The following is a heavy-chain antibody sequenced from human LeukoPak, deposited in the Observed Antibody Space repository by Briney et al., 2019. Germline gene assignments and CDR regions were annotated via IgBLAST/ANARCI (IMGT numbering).Heavy chain of an antibody. V-gene: IGHV3-23*01. CDR3: AYRTGFDY. J-gene: IGHJ4*02. CDR1: GFTFSNYA. Sequence: TGGSLRLSCAASGFTFSNYAMSWVRQAPGKGLEWVSTITNSGSVTYYADSVKGRFTISRDNSKNTLYLQMNSLRAEDTAVYYCAYRTGFDYWGQGTLVTVSS. D-gene: IGHD3-10*01. CDR2: ITNSGSVT.